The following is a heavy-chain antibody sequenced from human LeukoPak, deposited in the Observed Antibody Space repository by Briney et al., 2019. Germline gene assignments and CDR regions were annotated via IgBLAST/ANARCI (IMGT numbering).Heavy chain of an antibody. V-gene: IGHV4-34*01. Sequence: KPSETLSLTCAVYGGSFSGYYWSWIRQPPGKGLEWIGEINHSGSTNYNPSLKSRVTISVDTSKNQFSLKLSSVTAADTAVYYCARHRSYALDYWGQGTLVTVSS. J-gene: IGHJ4*02. CDR3: ARHRSYALDY. CDR2: INHSGST. D-gene: IGHD3-16*01. CDR1: GGSFSGYY.